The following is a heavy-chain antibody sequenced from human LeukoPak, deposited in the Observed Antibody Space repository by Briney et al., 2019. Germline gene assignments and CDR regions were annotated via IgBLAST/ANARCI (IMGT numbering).Heavy chain of an antibody. Sequence: KSGPTLVNPTQTLTLTCTFSGFSLSTSGVGVGWIRQPPGKALEWLALIYWDDDKRYSPSLKSRLTITKDTSKNQVVLTMTNMDPVDTATYYCAHSRIQLWRHDPRGWFDPWGQGTLVTVSS. CDR3: AHSRIQLWRHDPRGWFDP. CDR1: GFSLSTSGVG. D-gene: IGHD5-18*01. CDR2: IYWDDDK. V-gene: IGHV2-5*02. J-gene: IGHJ5*02.